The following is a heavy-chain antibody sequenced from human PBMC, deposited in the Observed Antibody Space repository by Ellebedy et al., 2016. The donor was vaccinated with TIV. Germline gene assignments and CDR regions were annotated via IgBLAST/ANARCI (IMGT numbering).Heavy chain of an antibody. V-gene: IGHV4-34*01. CDR3: ARARGQYLYGSGSYFTN. CDR2: INASGTT. Sequence: MPSETLSLTCAVYNGSFTHYFWSWVRQPPGKGLEWIGEINASGTTNNNPSLKNRVTISVDTPKRQFSLRLTSVTAADPAVYYCARARGQYLYGSGSYFTNWGQGEMVTVSS. D-gene: IGHD3-10*01. CDR1: NGSFTHYF. J-gene: IGHJ4*02.